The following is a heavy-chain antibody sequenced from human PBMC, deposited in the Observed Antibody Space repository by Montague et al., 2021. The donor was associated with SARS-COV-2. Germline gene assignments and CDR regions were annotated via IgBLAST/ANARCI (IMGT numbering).Heavy chain of an antibody. J-gene: IGHJ6*02. D-gene: IGHD3-10*01. Sequence: SETLSLTCTVSGGPISSTAYYWGWLRQPPGKGLEWIGSIYYTVNTYYNPSLKSRVTISVDASKNQFSLTVGSVSATDTAVYYCARQTTLLRGRAPPGVWGQGTTVTVSS. V-gene: IGHV4-39*01. CDR3: ARQTTLLRGRAPPGV. CDR2: IYYTVNT. CDR1: GGPISSTAYY.